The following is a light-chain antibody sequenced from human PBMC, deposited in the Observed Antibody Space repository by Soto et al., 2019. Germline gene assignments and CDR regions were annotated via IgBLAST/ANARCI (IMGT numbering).Light chain of an antibody. CDR1: QSLVNSDGNTY. CDR2: KVS. V-gene: IGKV2-30*01. J-gene: IGKJ5*01. Sequence: DVVLTQSPLSLPVTLGQAASLSCRSSQSLVNSDGNTYLTWFQQRPGQSPRRLIYKVSNRDSGVPDRFSGSGSGTDFTLKISRVEAEDVGIYYCMQGTHWPTFGQGTRLEIK. CDR3: MQGTHWPT.